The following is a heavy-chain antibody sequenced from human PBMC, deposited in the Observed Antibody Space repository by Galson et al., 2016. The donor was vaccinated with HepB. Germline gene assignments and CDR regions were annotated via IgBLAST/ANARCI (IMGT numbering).Heavy chain of an antibody. CDR3: ARWAGYSDY. D-gene: IGHD2-21*01. CDR1: GFTFSSYS. V-gene: IGHV3-21*01. J-gene: IGHJ4*02. CDR2: ISSSSSYI. Sequence: SLRLSCAASGFTFSSYSMNWVRQAPGKGLEWVSCISSSSSYIYYGDSVKGRITISRDNAKNSLYLQMNSLRAEDTAVYYCARWAGYSDYWGQGTLVTVSS.